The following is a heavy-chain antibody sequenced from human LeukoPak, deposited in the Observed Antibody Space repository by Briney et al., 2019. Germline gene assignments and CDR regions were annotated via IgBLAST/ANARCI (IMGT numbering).Heavy chain of an antibody. J-gene: IGHJ5*02. CDR3: AKGLARITIFWGGWFDP. Sequence: GGSLRLSCAASGFSFSSYAMSWVRQAPGKGLEWVSGISGSSGSTYYADSVKGRFTISRDNSKNTLYLQMNSLRAEDTAVYYCAKGLARITIFWGGWFDPWGQGTLVTVSS. CDR1: GFSFSSYA. D-gene: IGHD3-9*01. CDR2: ISGSSGST. V-gene: IGHV3-23*01.